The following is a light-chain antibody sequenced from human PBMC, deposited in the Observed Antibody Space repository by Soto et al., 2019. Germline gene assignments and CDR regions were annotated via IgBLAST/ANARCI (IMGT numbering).Light chain of an antibody. Sequence: EIVMTQSPATLSVPTKERDTLSCRASQSVSSDLAWYQQKRGQPPRLLIYATSTRVTGIPARFSGSGSGTEFTLTISSLQSEDFAVYYCQQYNKWPTFGQGTLL. CDR2: ATS. J-gene: IGKJ5*01. CDR1: QSVSSD. V-gene: IGKV3-15*01. CDR3: QQYNKWPT.